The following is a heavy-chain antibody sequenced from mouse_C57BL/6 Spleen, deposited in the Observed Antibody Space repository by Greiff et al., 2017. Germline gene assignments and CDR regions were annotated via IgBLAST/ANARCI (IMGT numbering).Heavy chain of an antibody. V-gene: IGHV1-64*01. D-gene: IGHD2-1*01. CDR1: GYTFTSYW. J-gene: IGHJ2*01. Sequence: QVQLQQPGAELLKPGASVKLSCKASGYTFTSYWMHWVKQRPGQGLERIGMIHPNSGSTNYNEKFKSKATLTVDKSSSTAYMQLSSLTSEDSAVYYCARSIYYGNYEDYWGQGTTLTVSS. CDR2: IHPNSGST. CDR3: ARSIYYGNYEDY.